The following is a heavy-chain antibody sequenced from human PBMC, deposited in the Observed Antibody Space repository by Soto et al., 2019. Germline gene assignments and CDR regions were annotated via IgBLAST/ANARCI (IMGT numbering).Heavy chain of an antibody. CDR2: MNPNSGNT. V-gene: IGHV1-8*01. CDR3: ASRGYSSMTYYYGMDV. Sequence: GASVKVSCKASGYTFTSYDINWVRQATGQGLEWMGWMNPNSGNTGYAQKFQGRVTMTRNTSISTAYMELSSLRSEDTAVYYCASRGYSSMTYYYGMDVWGQGTTVTVSS. D-gene: IGHD6-13*01. CDR1: GYTFTSYD. J-gene: IGHJ6*02.